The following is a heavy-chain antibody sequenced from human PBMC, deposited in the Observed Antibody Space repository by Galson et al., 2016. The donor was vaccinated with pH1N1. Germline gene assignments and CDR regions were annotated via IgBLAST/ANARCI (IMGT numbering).Heavy chain of an antibody. V-gene: IGHV3-53*01. J-gene: IGHJ4*02. D-gene: IGHD2-21*02. CDR3: AKLRGVVTANWGYFDY. CDR1: GFIVSDNY. Sequence: SLRLSCAASGFIVSDNYMAWVRQAPGKGLGFVPVIYFDVSGGSPYYANSVKGRFTISRDSSSNTLYLQMNSLRDEDTAVYYCAKLRGVVTANWGYFDYWGQGTLVTVSS. CDR2: IYFDVSGGSP.